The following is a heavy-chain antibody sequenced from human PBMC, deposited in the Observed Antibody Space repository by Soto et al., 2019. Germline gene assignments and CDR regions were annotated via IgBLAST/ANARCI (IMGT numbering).Heavy chain of an antibody. CDR1: GGSISSGGYY. Sequence: QVQLQESGPGLVKPSQTLSLTCTVSGGSISSGGYYWGWIRQHPGKGLEWIGHIYYSGATYYNPSLKRRLTISVDTSQNQVSLEVGSVTAADTAIYYCARDHGFGSGHPRSIRDAFDIWGQGTLVTVSS. V-gene: IGHV4-31*03. CDR2: IYYSGAT. CDR3: ARDHGFGSGHPRSIRDAFDI. J-gene: IGHJ3*02. D-gene: IGHD3-3*01.